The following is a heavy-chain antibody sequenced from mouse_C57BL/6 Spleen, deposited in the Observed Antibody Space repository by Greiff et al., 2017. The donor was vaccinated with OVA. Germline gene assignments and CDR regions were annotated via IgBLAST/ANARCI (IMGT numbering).Heavy chain of an antibody. J-gene: IGHJ4*01. CDR3: AREGSNYVGSAMDY. D-gene: IGHD2-5*01. CDR2: IHPNSGST. CDR1: GYTFTSYW. V-gene: IGHV1-64*01. Sequence: QVQLQQPGAELVKPGASVKLSCKASGYTFTSYWMHWVKQRPGQGLEWIGMIHPNSGSTNYNEKFKSKATLTVDKSSSTAYMQLSSLTSEDSAVYCCAREGSNYVGSAMDYWGQGTSVTVSS.